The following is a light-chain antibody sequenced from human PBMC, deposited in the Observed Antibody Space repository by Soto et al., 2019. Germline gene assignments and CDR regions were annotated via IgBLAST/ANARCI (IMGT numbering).Light chain of an antibody. Sequence: SPSSLSASIGDRVTIACRASRGISTYLAWYQQRPGKFPTLLVYGASTLQSGVPSRFSGSGSGTDFTLTISSLQPEDVATYYCQAYTSAPFTFGQGTRLEIK. V-gene: IGKV1-27*01. J-gene: IGKJ5*01. CDR3: QAYTSAPFT. CDR2: GAS. CDR1: RGISTY.